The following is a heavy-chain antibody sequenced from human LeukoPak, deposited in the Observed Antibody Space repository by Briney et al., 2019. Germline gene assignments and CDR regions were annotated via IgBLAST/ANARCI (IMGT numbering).Heavy chain of an antibody. CDR3: AKDSSYGGNSVALWG. V-gene: IGHV3-9*01. J-gene: IGHJ3*01. D-gene: IGHD4-23*01. CDR2: ISWNSGSI. CDR1: GFTFSSYA. Sequence: GGSLRLSCAASGFTFSSYAMSWVRQAPGKGLEWVSGISWNSGSIGYADSVKGRFTISRDNAKNSLYLQMNSLRAEDTALYYCAKDSSYGGNSVALWGWGQGTMVTVSS.